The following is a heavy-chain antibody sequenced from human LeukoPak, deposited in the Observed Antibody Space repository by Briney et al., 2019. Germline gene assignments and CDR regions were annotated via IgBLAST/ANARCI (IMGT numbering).Heavy chain of an antibody. J-gene: IGHJ3*02. V-gene: IGHV5-51*01. CDR3: ARHYYGSGSSEDAFDI. Sequence: GESLKISCKGSGYSFTSYWIGWVRQMPGKGLEWMGIIYPGDSDTRYSPSFQGQVTISADESISTAYLQWSSLKASDTAMYYCARHYYGSGSSEDAFDIWGQGTMVTVSS. CDR1: GYSFTSYW. CDR2: IYPGDSDT. D-gene: IGHD3-10*01.